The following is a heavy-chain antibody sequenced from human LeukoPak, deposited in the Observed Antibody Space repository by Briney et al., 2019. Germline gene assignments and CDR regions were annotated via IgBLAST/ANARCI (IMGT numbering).Heavy chain of an antibody. CDR3: ARYGYSYGQAQNDAFDI. CDR2: IYYSGST. CDR1: GGSISSYY. J-gene: IGHJ3*02. V-gene: IGHV4-59*01. Sequence: PSETLSLTCTVSGGSISSYYWSWIRQPPGKGLEWIGYIYYSGSTNYNPSLKSRVTISVDTSKNQFSLKLSSVTAEDTAVYYCARYGYSYGQAQNDAFDIWGQGTMVTVSS. D-gene: IGHD5-18*01.